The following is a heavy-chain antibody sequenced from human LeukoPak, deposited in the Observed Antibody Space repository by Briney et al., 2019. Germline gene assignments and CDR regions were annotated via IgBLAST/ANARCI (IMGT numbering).Heavy chain of an antibody. CDR1: GGSISSYY. CDR2: IYYSGST. J-gene: IGHJ4*02. Sequence: PSETLSLTCTVSGGSISSYYWSWIRQPPGKGLEWIGYIYYSGSTNYNPPLKSRVTISVDTSKNQFSLKLSSVTAADTAVYYCALDSGYDYNAPYFDYWGQGTLVTVSS. D-gene: IGHD5-12*01. V-gene: IGHV4-59*01. CDR3: ALDSGYDYNAPYFDY.